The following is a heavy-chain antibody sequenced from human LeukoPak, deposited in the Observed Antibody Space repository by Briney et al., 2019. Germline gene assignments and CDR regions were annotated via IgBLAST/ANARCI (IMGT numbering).Heavy chain of an antibody. CDR1: GGSLSPYY. J-gene: IGHJ6*03. CDR3: ARGGYYYLDV. V-gene: IGHV4-59*01. Sequence: PSETLSLTCTMSGGSLSPYYWSWIRQPPGKGLEWIAYIFHGGTTKYNPALKSRVAISLDTPKSQISLRLHSVTAADTAVYYRARGGYYYLDVWGRGTTVTVSS. CDR2: IFHGGTT.